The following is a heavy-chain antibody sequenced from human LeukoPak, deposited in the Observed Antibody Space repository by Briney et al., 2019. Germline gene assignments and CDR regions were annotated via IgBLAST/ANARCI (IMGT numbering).Heavy chain of an antibody. V-gene: IGHV4-59*08. CDR2: IYYSGST. CDR3: ARCSNGSGTYYNPYYYYYMDV. D-gene: IGHD3-10*01. Sequence: SETLSLTCTVSGGSISSYYWSWIRQPPGKGLEWIGYIYYSGSTNYNPSLKSRVTISVDTSKNQFSLKLSSVTAAETAVYYCARCSNGSGTYYNPYYYYYMDVWGKGTTVTVSS. J-gene: IGHJ6*03. CDR1: GGSISSYY.